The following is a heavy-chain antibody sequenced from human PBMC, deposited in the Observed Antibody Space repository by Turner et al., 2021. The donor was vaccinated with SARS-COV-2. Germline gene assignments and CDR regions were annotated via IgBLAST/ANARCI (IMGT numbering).Heavy chain of an antibody. CDR3: AKVPPYGDYFDY. Sequence: EVQLLESGGGLVQPGGSLRLSCAASGFTFSSYAMSWVHQAAGKGLEWVSVISGAGTNTYYADSVKGRFTISRYTSKTTLYLQMNSLRAEDTAVYYCAKVPPYGDYFDYWGQGTLVTVSS. CDR2: ISGAGTNT. V-gene: IGHV3-23*01. CDR1: GFTFSSYA. J-gene: IGHJ4*02. D-gene: IGHD4-17*01.